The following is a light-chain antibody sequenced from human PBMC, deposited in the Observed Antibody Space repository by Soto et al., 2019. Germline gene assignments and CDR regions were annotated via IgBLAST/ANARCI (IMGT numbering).Light chain of an antibody. CDR2: ENN. J-gene: IGLJ3*02. V-gene: IGLV1-51*02. CDR3: ETWDTSLSAGV. CDR1: SSNIGNNY. Sequence: QSVLTQPPSVSAAPGQKVTISCSGSSSNIGNNYVSWYQQFPGTAPKLLIYENNRRPSGIPDRFSGSKSGTSATLGITGLQTGDEADYYCETWDTSLSAGVFGGGTKLTVL.